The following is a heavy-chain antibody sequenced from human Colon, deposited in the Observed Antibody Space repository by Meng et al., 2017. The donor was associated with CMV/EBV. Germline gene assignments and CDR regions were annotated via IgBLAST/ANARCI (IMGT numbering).Heavy chain of an antibody. CDR3: AREGMSTPSAADS. V-gene: IGHV1-2*02. CDR1: GYTFTNYF. CDR2: IDPSSGDT. J-gene: IGHJ4*02. D-gene: IGHD6-25*01. Sequence: ASVKVSCKASGYTFTNYFIHWVRQAPGQGLEWMGWIDPSSGDTNFAQKFRGRVSMTRDTSITTAHMELTSLTSDDTALYYCAREGMSTPSAADSWGQGTLVTVSS.